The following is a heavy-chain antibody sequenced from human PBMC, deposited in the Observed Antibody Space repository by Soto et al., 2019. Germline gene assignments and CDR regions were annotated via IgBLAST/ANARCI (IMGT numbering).Heavy chain of an antibody. CDR2: IYYSGST. D-gene: IGHD6-6*01. CDR3: ARHSSSSFYYYYYYMDV. V-gene: IGHV4-59*08. CDR1: DGSISSYY. Sequence: SETLSLTCTVSDGSISSYYWSWIRQPPGKGLEWIGYIYYSGSTNYKPSLKSRVTISVDTSKNQFSLKLSSVTAADTAVYYCARHSSSSFYYYYYYMDVWGKGTTVTVSS. J-gene: IGHJ6*03.